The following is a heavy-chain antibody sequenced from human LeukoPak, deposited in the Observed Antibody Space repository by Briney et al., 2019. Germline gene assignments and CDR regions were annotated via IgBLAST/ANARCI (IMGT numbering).Heavy chain of an antibody. V-gene: IGHV3-21*01. D-gene: IGHD6-13*01. Sequence: GGSLRLSCAASGFTFSSYSMNWVRQAPGKGLEWVSFISSSSSYIYYADSVKGRFTISRDNAKNSLYLQMNSLRAEDTAVYYCARFSAAAGQYYYYYYYMDVWGKGTTVTVSS. CDR3: ARFSAAAGQYYYYYYYMDV. CDR2: ISSSSSYI. J-gene: IGHJ6*03. CDR1: GFTFSSYS.